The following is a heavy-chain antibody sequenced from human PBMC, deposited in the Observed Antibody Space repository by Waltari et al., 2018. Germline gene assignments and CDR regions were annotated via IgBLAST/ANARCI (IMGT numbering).Heavy chain of an antibody. D-gene: IGHD6-13*01. CDR2: INHSGST. V-gene: IGHV4-34*01. CDR1: GGSFSGYY. J-gene: IGHJ4*02. Sequence: QVQLQQWGAGLLKPSETLSLTCAVYGGSFSGYYWSWIRQPPGKGLEWIGEINHSGSTNYNPSLKSRVTRSVDTSKNQFSLKLSSVTAADTAVYYCAGGHLAIAASTENFDYWGQGTLVTVSS. CDR3: AGGHLAIAASTENFDY.